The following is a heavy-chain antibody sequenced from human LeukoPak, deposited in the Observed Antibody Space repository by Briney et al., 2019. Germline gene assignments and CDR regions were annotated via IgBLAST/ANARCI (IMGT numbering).Heavy chain of an antibody. Sequence: SQTLSLTCTVSGGSISSGDYYWSWIRQPPGKGLEWIGYIYYSGSTYYNPSLKSRVTISVDTSKNQFSLKLSSVTAADTAVYYCARAATYYDFWSGYSAYYYYGVDVWGQGTTVTVSS. V-gene: IGHV4-30-4*01. J-gene: IGHJ6*02. D-gene: IGHD3-3*01. CDR1: GGSISSGDYY. CDR2: IYYSGST. CDR3: ARAATYYDFWSGYSAYYYYGVDV.